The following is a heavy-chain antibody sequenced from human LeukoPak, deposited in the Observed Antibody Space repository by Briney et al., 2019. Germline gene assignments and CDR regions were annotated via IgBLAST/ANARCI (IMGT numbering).Heavy chain of an antibody. CDR1: GFTFSSYG. Sequence: GRSLRLSCAASGFTFSSYGMHWVRQAPGKGLEWVAFIRYDGSNKYYADSVKGRFTISRDTPKNTLYLEMNNLRDEDTAVYYCAISTYDYWGQGTLVTVSS. V-gene: IGHV3-30*02. CDR3: AISTYDY. J-gene: IGHJ4*02. CDR2: IRYDGSNK. D-gene: IGHD2-2*01.